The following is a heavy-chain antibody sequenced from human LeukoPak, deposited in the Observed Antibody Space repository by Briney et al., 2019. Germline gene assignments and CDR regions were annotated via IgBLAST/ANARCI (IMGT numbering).Heavy chain of an antibody. D-gene: IGHD6-19*01. CDR2: IYHSGST. CDR3: ARDVGYSSGWSQFDY. CDR1: GYSMSSGYY. V-gene: IGHV4-38-2*02. Sequence: SETLSLTCAVSGYSMSSGYYWGWIRQPPGKGLEWIGSIYHSGSTYYNPSLKSRVTISVDTSKNQFSLKLSSVTAADTAVYYCARDVGYSSGWSQFDYWGQGTLVTVSS. J-gene: IGHJ4*02.